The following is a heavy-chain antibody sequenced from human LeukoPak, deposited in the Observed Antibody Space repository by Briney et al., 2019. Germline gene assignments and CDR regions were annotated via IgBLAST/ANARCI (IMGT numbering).Heavy chain of an antibody. CDR2: IIPIFGTA. D-gene: IGHD5-18*01. Sequence: GASVKVSCKASGGTFSSYAISWVRQAPGQGLEWMGGIIPIFGTANYAQKFQGRVTITADESTSTAYMGLSSLRSEDTAVYYCARDPSRGYSYGYDIWFDPWGQGTLVTVSS. CDR1: GGTFSSYA. J-gene: IGHJ5*02. CDR3: ARDPSRGYSYGYDIWFDP. V-gene: IGHV1-69*13.